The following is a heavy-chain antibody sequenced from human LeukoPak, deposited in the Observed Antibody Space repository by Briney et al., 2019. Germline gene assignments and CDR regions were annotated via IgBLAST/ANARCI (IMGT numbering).Heavy chain of an antibody. V-gene: IGHV3-30-3*01. CDR3: ARGVTGGLRFPEGEYFDY. CDR2: ISYDGSIK. J-gene: IGHJ4*02. D-gene: IGHD3-3*01. CDR1: GFTLSSSA. Sequence: PGRSLRLSCAASGFTLSSSAMHWVRQAPGKGLEWVAVISYDGSIKYYAESVKGRFTISRDNSKNTLYLQMNSLRVEDTAIYYCARGVTGGLRFPEGEYFDYWGQGTLVTVSS.